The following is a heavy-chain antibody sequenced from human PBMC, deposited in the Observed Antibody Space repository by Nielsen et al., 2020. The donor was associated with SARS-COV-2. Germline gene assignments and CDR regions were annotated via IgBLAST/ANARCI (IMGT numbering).Heavy chain of an antibody. D-gene: IGHD3-22*01. CDR3: ARDRTYYYDSSGYPYYYYGMDV. V-gene: IGHV3-48*02. Sequence: GESLKISCAASGFTFSIYSMNWARQAPGKGLEWVSYISSSTATIDYADSVKGRFTTSRDNAKNSLYLQMNSLRDEDTAVYYCARDRTYYYDSSGYPYYYYGMDVWGQGTTVTVSS. CDR1: GFTFSIYS. J-gene: IGHJ6*02. CDR2: ISSSTATI.